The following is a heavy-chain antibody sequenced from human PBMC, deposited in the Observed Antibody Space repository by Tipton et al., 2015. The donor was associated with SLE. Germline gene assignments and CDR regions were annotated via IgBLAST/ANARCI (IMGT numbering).Heavy chain of an antibody. V-gene: IGHV3-7*01. CDR1: GFTFSSYW. CDR3: ARGGGEDGYRSTPTDLDY. D-gene: IGHD5-24*01. Sequence: GSLRLSCGASGFTFSSYWMSWVRQVPGKGLEWVANIKQDGSEKYYVDSVKGRFTISRDNAKNSLYLQMNSLRAEDTAVYYCARGGGEDGYRSTPTDLDYWGQGTLVTVSS. J-gene: IGHJ4*02. CDR2: IKQDGSEK.